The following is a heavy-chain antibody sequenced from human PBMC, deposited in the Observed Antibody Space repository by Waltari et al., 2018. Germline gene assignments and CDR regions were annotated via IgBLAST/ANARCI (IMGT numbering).Heavy chain of an antibody. Sequence: QVQLVQSGAEVKKPGSSVKVSCKASGGTFSSYAISWVRQAPGQGLGWMGGSIPIFGTANYAQKFQGRVTITADESTITAYMELSSLRSEDTAVYYCARAHGSYYGILTGYPTHFDYWGQGTLVTVSS. V-gene: IGHV1-69*01. D-gene: IGHD3-9*01. CDR1: GGTFSSYA. J-gene: IGHJ4*02. CDR3: ARAHGSYYGILTGYPTHFDY. CDR2: SIPIFGTA.